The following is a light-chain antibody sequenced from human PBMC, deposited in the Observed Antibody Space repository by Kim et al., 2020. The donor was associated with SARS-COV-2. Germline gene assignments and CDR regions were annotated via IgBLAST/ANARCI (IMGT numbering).Light chain of an antibody. J-gene: IGLJ3*02. Sequence: QSALTQPASVSGSPGQSITISCSGTSSDVGGHNHVSWFQQHAGKAPKLIIYNVTNRPSGVSSRFSGSKSDNTASLAISGLQADDEADYYCISYTSGGTWVFGGGTQLTVL. CDR1: SSDVGGHNH. CDR3: ISYTSGGTWV. V-gene: IGLV2-14*03. CDR2: NVT.